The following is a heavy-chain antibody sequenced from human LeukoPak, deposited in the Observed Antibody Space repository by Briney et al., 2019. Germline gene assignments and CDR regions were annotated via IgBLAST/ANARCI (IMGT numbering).Heavy chain of an antibody. Sequence: GGSLRLSCAASGFTFSSYAMSWVRQAPGKGLEWVSAISGSGGSTYYADSVKGRFTISRDNSKNTLYLQMNSLRAEDTAVYYCAKDSGKPYCSGGSCRPLGYWGQGTLVTVSS. D-gene: IGHD2-15*01. CDR1: GFTFSSYA. CDR3: AKDSGKPYCSGGSCRPLGY. J-gene: IGHJ4*02. CDR2: ISGSGGST. V-gene: IGHV3-23*01.